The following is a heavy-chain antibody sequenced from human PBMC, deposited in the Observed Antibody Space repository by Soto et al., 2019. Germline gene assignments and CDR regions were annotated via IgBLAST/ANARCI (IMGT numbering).Heavy chain of an antibody. CDR1: GFTFSTYG. V-gene: IGHV3-33*01. Sequence: QVQLVESGGGVVQPGRSLRLSCAASGFTFSTYGMHWVRQAPGKGLEWVAGMWYDGSNKYYADSVKGRFTISRDNSKNTLYLQMNSLRAEDTAVYYCARDGWVVGAGLDYWGQGTLVTVSS. D-gene: IGHD2-15*01. CDR3: ARDGWVVGAGLDY. CDR2: MWYDGSNK. J-gene: IGHJ4*02.